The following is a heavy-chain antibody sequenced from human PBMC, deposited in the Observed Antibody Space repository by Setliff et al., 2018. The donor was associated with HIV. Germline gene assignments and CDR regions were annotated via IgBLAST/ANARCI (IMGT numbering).Heavy chain of an antibody. CDR2: INPSGGSA. J-gene: IGHJ4*02. D-gene: IGHD3-22*01. CDR3: GRNRGNGWYYYDS. Sequence: ASVKVSCKASGYTFTSYSLHWVRQAPGQGLEWMGVINPSGGSAAYAENFQGRVTMTRDTSTSTVYMEMRGLRSDDTAVYYCGRNRGNGWYYYDSWGQGTLVTVSS. CDR1: GYTFTSYS. V-gene: IGHV1-46*01.